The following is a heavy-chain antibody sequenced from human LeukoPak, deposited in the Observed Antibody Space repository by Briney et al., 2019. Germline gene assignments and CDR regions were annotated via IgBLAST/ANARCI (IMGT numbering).Heavy chain of an antibody. CDR2: ISSSSSTI. Sequence: LSLTCAVYGGSFSGYYWSWIRQAPGKGLEWVSYISSSSSTIYYADSVKGRFTISRDNAKNSLYLQMNSLRAEDTAVYYCARDQGTVTTGYFDYWGQGTLVTVSS. CDR3: ARDQGTVTTGYFDY. D-gene: IGHD4-11*01. J-gene: IGHJ4*02. CDR1: GGSFSGYY. V-gene: IGHV3-11*04.